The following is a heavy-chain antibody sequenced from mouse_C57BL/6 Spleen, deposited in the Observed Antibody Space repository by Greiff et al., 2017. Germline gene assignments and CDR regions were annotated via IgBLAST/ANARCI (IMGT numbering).Heavy chain of an antibody. D-gene: IGHD1-1*01. CDR2: INPNNGGT. V-gene: IGHV1-26*01. CDR1: GYTFTDYY. J-gene: IGHJ1*03. Sequence: EVQLQQSGPELVKPGASVKISCKASGYTFTDYYMNWVKQSHGKSLEWIGDINPNNGGTSYNQKFKGKATLTVYQSSSTAYMEFRSLTSEDSAVYYCARTYYYGDWYFDVWGTGTTVTVSS. CDR3: ARTYYYGDWYFDV.